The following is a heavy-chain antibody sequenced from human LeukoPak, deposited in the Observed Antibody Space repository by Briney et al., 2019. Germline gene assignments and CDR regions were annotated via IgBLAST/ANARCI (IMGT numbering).Heavy chain of an antibody. CDR2: INPNSGGT. CDR1: GYTFTGYY. V-gene: IGHV1-2*02. D-gene: IGHD3-10*01. Sequence: ASVKVSCKASGYTFTGYYMHWVRQAPGQGLEWMGWINPNSGGTNYAQKFQGRVTMTRDTSISTAYMELSRLRSDDTAVYYCARHTGGYGSGSSLAYWGQGTLVTVSS. J-gene: IGHJ4*02. CDR3: ARHTGGYGSGSSLAY.